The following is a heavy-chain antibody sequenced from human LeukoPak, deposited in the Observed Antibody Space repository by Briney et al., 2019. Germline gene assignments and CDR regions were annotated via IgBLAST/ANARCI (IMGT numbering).Heavy chain of an antibody. J-gene: IGHJ5*02. Sequence: GGSLRLSCAASGFSVSSNYMSWVRQAPGKGLEWVSTIYSGGNTYYADSVKGRFTISRDNSKNTLYLQMNSLRAEDTAVYYSARRSGGGWFDPWGQGTLVTVSS. V-gene: IGHV3-53*01. CDR1: GFSVSSNY. CDR3: ARRSGGGWFDP. CDR2: IYSGGNT. D-gene: IGHD2-15*01.